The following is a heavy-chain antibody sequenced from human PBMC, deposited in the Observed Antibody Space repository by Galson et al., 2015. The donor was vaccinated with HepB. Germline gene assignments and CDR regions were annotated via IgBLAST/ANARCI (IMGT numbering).Heavy chain of an antibody. J-gene: IGHJ6*03. Sequence: SVKVSCKASGYTFTSYYMHWVRQAPGQGLEWMGIINPSGGSTSYAQKFQGRVTMTRDTSTSTVYMELSSLRSEDTAVYYCARVSWTVAARYYYYMDVWGKGTTVAVSS. CDR2: INPSGGST. CDR1: GYTFTSYY. D-gene: IGHD6-6*01. V-gene: IGHV1-46*01. CDR3: ARVSWTVAARYYYYMDV.